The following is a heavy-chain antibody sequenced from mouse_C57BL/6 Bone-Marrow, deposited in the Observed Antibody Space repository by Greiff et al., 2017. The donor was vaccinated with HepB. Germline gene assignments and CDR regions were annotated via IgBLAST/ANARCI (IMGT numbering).Heavy chain of an antibody. CDR2: IDPSDSYT. V-gene: IGHV1-59*01. Sequence: QVQLKQPGAELVRPGTSVKLSCKASGYTFTSYWMHWVKQRPGQGLEWIGVIDPSDSYTNYNQKFKGKATLTVDTSSSTAYMQLSSLTSEDSAVYYCARCHLYAMDYWGQGTSVTVSS. CDR1: GYTFTSYW. D-gene: IGHD6-1*01. J-gene: IGHJ4*01. CDR3: ARCHLYAMDY.